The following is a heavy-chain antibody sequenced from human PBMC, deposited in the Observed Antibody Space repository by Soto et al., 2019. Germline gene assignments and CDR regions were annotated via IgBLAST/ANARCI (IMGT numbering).Heavy chain of an antibody. J-gene: IGHJ4*02. V-gene: IGHV4-59*01. CDR2: IYYSGST. Sequence: SETLSLTCTVSGGSISSYYWSWIRQPPGKGLEWIGYIYYSGSTNYNPSLESRVTISVDTSKNQFSLKLSSVTAADTAVYYCARNGDILTGYALDYWGQGTLVTVSS. D-gene: IGHD3-9*01. CDR3: ARNGDILTGYALDY. CDR1: GGSISSYY.